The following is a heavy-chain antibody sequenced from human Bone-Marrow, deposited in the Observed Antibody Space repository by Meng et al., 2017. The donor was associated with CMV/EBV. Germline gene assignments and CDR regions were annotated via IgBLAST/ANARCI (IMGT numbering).Heavy chain of an antibody. CDR2: IRYDGSNK. V-gene: IGHV3-30*02. D-gene: IGHD3-22*01. CDR3: ACQETYYYDSSGYYCDY. J-gene: IGHJ4*02. CDR1: GFTFSSYG. Sequence: GESLKSSCAASGFTFSSYGMHWVRQAPGKGLEWVAFIRYDGSNKYYADSVKGRFTISRDNSKNTLYLQMNSLRAEDTAVYYCACQETYYYDSSGYYCDYWGQGTLVTVSS.